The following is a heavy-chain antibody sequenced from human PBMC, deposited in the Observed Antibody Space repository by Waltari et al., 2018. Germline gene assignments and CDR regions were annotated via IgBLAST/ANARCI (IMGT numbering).Heavy chain of an antibody. CDR3: ARDYGSGTYYYMYV. J-gene: IGHJ6*03. Sequence: QVQLVQSGAEVKKPGASVKVSCKAYGYSFTSANINWVRQAAGQGLEWMGWMNPTSGSTGDAQKFQDRVTITRNTSIGTAYMELRSVRSEDTAVYYCARDYGSGTYYYMYVWGKWTTVTVSS. CDR1: GYSFTSAN. D-gene: IGHD3-10*01. CDR2: MNPTSGST. V-gene: IGHV1-8*03.